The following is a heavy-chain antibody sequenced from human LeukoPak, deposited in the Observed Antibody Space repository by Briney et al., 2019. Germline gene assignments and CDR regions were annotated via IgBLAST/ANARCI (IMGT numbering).Heavy chain of an antibody. D-gene: IGHD2-15*01. Sequence: GGSLRLSCAASGFSFSIAWMSWVRQAPGKWLEWVGRIKSKSEGETTDYAEPVKGRFSVSRDDSKNTLFLQMNSLKTEDTAVYYCATWASSCRGCWGQGTLVTVSS. J-gene: IGHJ4*02. CDR3: ATWASSCRGC. V-gene: IGHV3-15*01. CDR1: GFSFSIAW. CDR2: IKSKSEGETT.